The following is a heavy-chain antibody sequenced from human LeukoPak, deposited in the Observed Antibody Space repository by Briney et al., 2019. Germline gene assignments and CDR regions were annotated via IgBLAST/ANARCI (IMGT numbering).Heavy chain of an antibody. J-gene: IGHJ4*02. CDR3: ARVEFLGDIVVVPAAHFDY. CDR2: IYHSGST. CDR1: GDSTSSSSYF. Sequence: SETLSLTCTVSGDSTSSSSYFWGWIRQPPGKGLEWIGSIYHSGSTYYNPSLKSRVTISVDTSKNQFSLKLSSVTAADTAVYYCARVEFLGDIVVVPAAHFDYWGQGTLVTVSS. V-gene: IGHV4-39*07. D-gene: IGHD2-2*01.